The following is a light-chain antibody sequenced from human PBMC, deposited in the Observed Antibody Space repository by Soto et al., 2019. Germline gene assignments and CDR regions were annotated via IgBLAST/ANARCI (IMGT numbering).Light chain of an antibody. J-gene: IGKJ4*01. V-gene: IGKV3-11*01. CDR3: QQRSNWPT. CDR1: QSVSSY. Sequence: EIVLTQSPATLSLSPGERATLSCRASQSVSSYLAWYQQKPGKAPRLLIYDASNRATGIPARFSGSVSGTYFTLTISSLEPEDFAVYYCQQRSNWPTFGGGTKVDIK. CDR2: DAS.